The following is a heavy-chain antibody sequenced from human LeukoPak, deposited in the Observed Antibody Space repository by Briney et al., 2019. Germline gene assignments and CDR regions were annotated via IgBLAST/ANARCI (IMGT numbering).Heavy chain of an antibody. CDR1: NDSMTRYY. V-gene: IGHV4-4*07. CDR3: ARGWYSSGWYVFDY. Sequence: SETLSLTCTVSNDSMTRYYWAWIRQPAGKGLEWIGRIFSSGSTNYNPSLKTRVTMSEDVSKNQFSLTLSSVTAADTAVYYCARGWYSSGWYVFDYWGQGTLVTVSS. J-gene: IGHJ4*02. CDR2: IFSSGST. D-gene: IGHD6-19*01.